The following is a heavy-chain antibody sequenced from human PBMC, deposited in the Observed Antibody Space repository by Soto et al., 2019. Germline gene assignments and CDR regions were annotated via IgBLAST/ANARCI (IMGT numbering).Heavy chain of an antibody. CDR1: GGTLSSYT. V-gene: IGHV1-69*02. CDR3: ASVYDYYGSGSYDYFVY. Sequence: QVQLVQSGAEVKKPGSSVKVSCKASGGTLSSYTISWVRQAPGQGLEWMGRIIPVLGIANYAQKFQDRVTITADKSTNTAYMELSSLRSEDTAVYYCASVYDYYGSGSYDYFVYWGQGTLVTVSS. D-gene: IGHD3-10*01. J-gene: IGHJ4*02. CDR2: IIPVLGIA.